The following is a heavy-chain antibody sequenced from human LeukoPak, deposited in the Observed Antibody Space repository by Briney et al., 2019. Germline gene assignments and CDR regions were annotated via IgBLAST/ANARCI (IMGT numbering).Heavy chain of an antibody. CDR2: IYYNGDT. V-gene: IGHV4-59*08. Sequence: SETLSLTCTISGGSISTDYWSCIRQSPGKGLVYIGHIYYNGDTRYNPSLERPVTISVDTSKNQFSLKLTSVTAADTAVYYCARLAYRPPDHPEYMDVWGQGATVTVSS. CDR1: GGSISTDY. CDR3: ARLAYRPPDHPEYMDV. J-gene: IGHJ6*02. D-gene: IGHD1-14*01.